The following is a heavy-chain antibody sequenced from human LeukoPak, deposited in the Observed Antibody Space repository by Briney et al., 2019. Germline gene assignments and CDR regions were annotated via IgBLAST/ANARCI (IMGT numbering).Heavy chain of an antibody. CDR1: GYTFTSYD. CDR2: MNPNSGNT. CDR3: AKSSRDGYNKRPNYFDY. J-gene: IGHJ4*02. D-gene: IGHD5-24*01. V-gene: IGHV1-8*01. Sequence: ASVKVSCKASGYTFTSYDINWVRQATGQGLEWMGWMNPNSGNTGYAQKLQGRVTMTRNTSISTAYMELSSLRSEDTAVYYCAKSSRDGYNKRPNYFDYWGQGTLVTVSS.